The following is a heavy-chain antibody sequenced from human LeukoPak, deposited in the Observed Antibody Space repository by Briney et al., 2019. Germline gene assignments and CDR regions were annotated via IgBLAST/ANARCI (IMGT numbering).Heavy chain of an antibody. Sequence: KPSETLSLTCTVSGASISSYYWNWIRQPPGKGLEWIGYASDSGSTNYNPSLKSRVTMSVDTSKNQFSLKLSSVTAADTAVYYCVRESYVWGSYRYINYFDYWGQGTLVTVSS. D-gene: IGHD3-16*02. J-gene: IGHJ4*02. CDR2: ASDSGST. CDR3: VRESYVWGSYRYINYFDY. CDR1: GASISSYY. V-gene: IGHV4-59*12.